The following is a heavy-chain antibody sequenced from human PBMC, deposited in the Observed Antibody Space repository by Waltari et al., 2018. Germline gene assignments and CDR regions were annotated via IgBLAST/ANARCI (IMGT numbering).Heavy chain of an antibody. CDR1: GGSISSYY. D-gene: IGHD6-13*01. V-gene: IGHV4-59*01. Sequence: QVQLQESGPGLVKPSETLSLTCTVPGGSISSYYWSWIRQPPGKGLEWIGYIYYSGSTNYNPSLKSRVTISVDTSKNQFSLKLSSVTAADTAVYYCARVWVAAAGTGFDYWGQGTLVTVSS. CDR3: ARVWVAAAGTGFDY. CDR2: IYYSGST. J-gene: IGHJ4*02.